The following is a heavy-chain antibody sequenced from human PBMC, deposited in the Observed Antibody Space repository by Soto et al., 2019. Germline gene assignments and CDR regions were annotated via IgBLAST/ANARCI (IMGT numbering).Heavy chain of an antibody. Sequence: GGSLRLSCETSGFTFGDYYMSWIRQAPGRGLEWVSLISSTGTTIYYADSVKGRFTISRDNVRSTLFLMMNNLRSEDTAVYYCTRDLGRYDSSGYYYYYFDYWGQGTLVTVSS. CDR2: ISSTGTTI. CDR1: GFTFGDYY. J-gene: IGHJ4*02. V-gene: IGHV3-11*01. D-gene: IGHD3-22*01. CDR3: TRDLGRYDSSGYYYYYFDY.